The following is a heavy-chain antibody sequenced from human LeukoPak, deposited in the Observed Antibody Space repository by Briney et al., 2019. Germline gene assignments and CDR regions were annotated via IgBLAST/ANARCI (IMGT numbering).Heavy chain of an antibody. V-gene: IGHV3-48*04. J-gene: IGHJ4*02. D-gene: IGHD6-19*01. Sequence: PGGSLRLSCAASGFTFSSYSMNWVRQAPGKGLEWVSYIDSSSSTIYYADSVRGRFTISRDNAKNSLYLQMNSLRAEDTAVYYCARDLSGWTLDYWGQGTLVTVSS. CDR2: IDSSSSTI. CDR3: ARDLSGWTLDY. CDR1: GFTFSSYS.